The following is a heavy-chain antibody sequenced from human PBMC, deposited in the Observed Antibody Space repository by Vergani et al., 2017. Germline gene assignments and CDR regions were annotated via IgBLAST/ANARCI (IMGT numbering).Heavy chain of an antibody. CDR2: IRSKANSYAT. CDR1: GFTFSGSA. Sequence: EVQLVESGGGLVQPGGSLKLSCAASGFTFSGSAMHWVRQASGKGLEWVGRIRSKANSYATAYAASVKGRFTISRDDSKNTAYLQMNSLKTEDTAVYYCTILRGYSGYGVDYWGQGTTVTVSS. J-gene: IGHJ4*03. CDR3: TILRGYSGYGVDY. D-gene: IGHD5-12*01. V-gene: IGHV3-73*01.